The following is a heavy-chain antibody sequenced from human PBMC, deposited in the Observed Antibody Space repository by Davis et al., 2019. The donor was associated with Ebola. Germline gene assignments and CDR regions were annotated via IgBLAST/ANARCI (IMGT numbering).Heavy chain of an antibody. CDR1: TYSISSGYY. CDR3: ARENVWFGERALDY. CDR2: IYHSGST. J-gene: IGHJ4*02. V-gene: IGHV4-38-2*02. D-gene: IGHD3-10*01. Sequence: GSLRLSCTVSTYSISSGYYWGWIRQSPGKGLEWIGNIYHSGSTYYNPSLKSRVTISVDTSKNQFSLKLSSVTAADTAVYYCARENVWFGERALDYWGQGTLVTVSS.